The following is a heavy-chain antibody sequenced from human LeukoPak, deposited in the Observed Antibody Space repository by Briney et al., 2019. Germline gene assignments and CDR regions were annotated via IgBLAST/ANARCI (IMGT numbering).Heavy chain of an antibody. J-gene: IGHJ3*02. D-gene: IGHD4-17*01. CDR2: ISYDGSNK. Sequence: GGSLRLSCAASGFTFSSYAMHWVRQAPGKGLEWVAVISYDGSNKYYADSVKGRFTISRDNSKNTLYLQMNSLRAEDTAVYYCAKDFNDYGDYGYAFDIWGQGTMVTVSS. V-gene: IGHV3-30*04. CDR3: AKDFNDYGDYGYAFDI. CDR1: GFTFSSYA.